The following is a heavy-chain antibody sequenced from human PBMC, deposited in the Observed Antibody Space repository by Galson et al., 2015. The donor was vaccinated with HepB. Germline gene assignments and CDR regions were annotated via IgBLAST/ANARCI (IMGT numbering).Heavy chain of an antibody. Sequence: SLRLSCAASGFTFSDYYMSWIRQAPGKGLEWVSYISSSGSTIYYADSVKGRFTISRDNAKNSLYLQMNSLRAEDTAVYYCARDCGRELQPLSHIDAFDIWGQGTMVTVSS. J-gene: IGHJ3*02. CDR3: ARDCGRELQPLSHIDAFDI. CDR2: ISSSGSTI. CDR1: GFTFSDYY. V-gene: IGHV3-11*01. D-gene: IGHD1-26*01.